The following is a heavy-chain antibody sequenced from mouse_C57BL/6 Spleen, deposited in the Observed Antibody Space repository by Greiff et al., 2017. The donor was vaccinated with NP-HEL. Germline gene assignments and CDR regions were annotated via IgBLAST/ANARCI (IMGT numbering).Heavy chain of an antibody. CDR3: ARDTTVVPGPYAMDY. CDR2: INPNNGGT. J-gene: IGHJ4*01. Sequence: EVQLQQSGPELVKPGASVKISCKASGYTFTDYYMNWVKQSHGKSLEWIGDINPNNGGTSYNQKFKGKATLTVDKSSSTAYMELRSLTSEDSAVYYCARDTTVVPGPYAMDYWGQGTSVTVSS. V-gene: IGHV1-26*01. D-gene: IGHD1-1*01. CDR1: GYTFTDYY.